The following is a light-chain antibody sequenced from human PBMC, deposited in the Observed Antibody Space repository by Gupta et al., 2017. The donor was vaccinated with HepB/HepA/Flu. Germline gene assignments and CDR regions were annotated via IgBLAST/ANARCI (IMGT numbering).Light chain of an antibody. CDR3: QSYDDIVV. V-gene: IGLV6-57*03. CDR2: KND. CDR1: SGNIASSY. J-gene: IGLJ2*01. Sequence: ESPGKTVTISCTRSSGNIASSYVQWFQQRPGSGPTSVIYKNDQRPSGVPDRFSGSIDSSSNSASLFISGLKTEDEADYYCQSYDDIVVFGGGTKLTVL.